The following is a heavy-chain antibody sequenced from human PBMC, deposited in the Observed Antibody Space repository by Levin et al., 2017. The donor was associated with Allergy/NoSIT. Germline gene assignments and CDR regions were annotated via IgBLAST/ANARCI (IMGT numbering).Heavy chain of an antibody. CDR3: ATSYDYVWGSYYNF. CDR2: IRSKTDGGTT. CDR1: GFTFSNAW. Sequence: GGSLRLSCAASGFTFSNAWMNWVRQAPGKGLEWVGRIRSKTDGGTTDYVVPVKGRFTISRDDSKNTLYLQMNSLKTEDTAVYYGATSYDYVWGSYYNFWGQGTLVTVSS. J-gene: IGHJ4*02. V-gene: IGHV3-15*01. D-gene: IGHD3-16*01.